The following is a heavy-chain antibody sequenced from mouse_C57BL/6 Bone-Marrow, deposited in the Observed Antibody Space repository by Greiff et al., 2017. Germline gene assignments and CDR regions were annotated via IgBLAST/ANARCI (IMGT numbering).Heavy chain of an antibody. J-gene: IGHJ3*01. V-gene: IGHV1-69*01. D-gene: IGHD2-4*01. Sequence: QVQLQQPGAELVMPGASVKLSCKASGYTFTSYWLHWVKQRPGQGLEWIGEIDPSDSYTNYNQQFKGKSTLTVDKSSSTAYMQLSSLTSEDSAVYYCARTAYYDYDGAWFAYWGQGTLVTVSA. CDR1: GYTFTSYW. CDR3: ARTAYYDYDGAWFAY. CDR2: IDPSDSYT.